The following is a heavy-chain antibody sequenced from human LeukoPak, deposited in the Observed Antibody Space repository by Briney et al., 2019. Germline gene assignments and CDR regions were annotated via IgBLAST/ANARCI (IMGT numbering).Heavy chain of an antibody. D-gene: IGHD6-19*01. CDR2: INAGNGNT. Sequence: ASVKVSCKASGYTFTSYAMHWVRQAPGQRLEWMVWINAGNGNTEYSQKFQGRVTITRDTSASTAYMELSSLRSEDTAVYYCARDLGYSSGWSPGYFDYWGQGTLVTVSS. V-gene: IGHV1-3*01. CDR3: ARDLGYSSGWSPGYFDY. CDR1: GYTFTSYA. J-gene: IGHJ4*02.